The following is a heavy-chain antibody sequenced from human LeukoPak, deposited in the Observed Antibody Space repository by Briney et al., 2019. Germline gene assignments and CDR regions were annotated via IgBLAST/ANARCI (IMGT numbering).Heavy chain of an antibody. V-gene: IGHV3-30*18. CDR1: GFTFSSYG. D-gene: IGHD4-17*01. CDR3: AKGGNYGDYGDY. CDR2: ISYDGSNK. J-gene: IGHJ4*02. Sequence: PGRSLRLSCAASGFTFSSYGMHWVRQAPGKGLEWVAVISYDGSNKYYADSVKGRFTISRDNSKNTLYLQMNSLRAEDTAVYYCAKGGNYGDYGDYWGQGTLVTVSS.